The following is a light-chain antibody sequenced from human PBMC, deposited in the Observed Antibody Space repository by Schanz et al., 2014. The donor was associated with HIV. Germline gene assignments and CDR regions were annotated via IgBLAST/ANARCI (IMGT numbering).Light chain of an antibody. J-gene: IGLJ3*02. CDR1: DRDIDTNNF. V-gene: IGLV2-18*02. Sequence: QSALTQPPSASGSPGQSVTISCTGTDRDIDTNNFVSWYQQHPGKAPKLMIYDVSDRPSGVPDRFSGSKSGNTASLTISGLQAEDESDYYCSSYTSSSPWVFGGGTKLTVL. CDR3: SSYTSSSPWV. CDR2: DVS.